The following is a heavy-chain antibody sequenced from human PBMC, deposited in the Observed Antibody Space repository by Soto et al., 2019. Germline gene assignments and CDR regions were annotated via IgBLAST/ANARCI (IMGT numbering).Heavy chain of an antibody. CDR2: IYHSGST. Sequence: PSETLSLTCAVSGGSISSGGYSWSWIRQPPGKGLEWIGYIYHSGSTYYNPSLKSRVTISVDRSKNQFSLKLSSVTAADTAVYYCARAYSSGLLDYWGQGTLVTVSS. D-gene: IGHD6-19*01. CDR3: ARAYSSGLLDY. V-gene: IGHV4-30-2*01. CDR1: GGSISSGGYS. J-gene: IGHJ4*02.